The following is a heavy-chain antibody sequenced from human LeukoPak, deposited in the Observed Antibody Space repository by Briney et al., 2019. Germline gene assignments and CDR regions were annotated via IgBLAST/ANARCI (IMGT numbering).Heavy chain of an antibody. CDR2: IYPDDSTT. CDR1: GYTFHTYW. V-gene: IGHV5-51*01. D-gene: IGHD3-3*01. Sequence: GESLKISCRGSGYTFHTYWIAWVRQMPGKGLEWMGVIYPDDSTTRYSPSFRGQVTMSVDKSISTAYLQWSSLKASDTAMYYCARFSITIFGVVAPDYYMDVWGKGTTVTVSS. CDR3: ARFSITIFGVVAPDYYMDV. J-gene: IGHJ6*03.